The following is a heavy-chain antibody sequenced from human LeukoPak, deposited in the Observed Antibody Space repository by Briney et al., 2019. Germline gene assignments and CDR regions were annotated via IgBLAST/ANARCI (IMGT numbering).Heavy chain of an antibody. CDR1: GGSISSTSYY. Sequence: PSETLSLTCTVSGGSISSTSYYWGWIRQPPEKGLEWIGNIYYGGNTYYNPSPKGRVTISVDTSKNQFSLKLSSVTAADTAVYYCARDRPGSYWYFDLWGRGTLVTVSS. D-gene: IGHD3-10*01. CDR2: IYYGGNT. CDR3: ARDRPGSYWYFDL. V-gene: IGHV4-39*02. J-gene: IGHJ2*01.